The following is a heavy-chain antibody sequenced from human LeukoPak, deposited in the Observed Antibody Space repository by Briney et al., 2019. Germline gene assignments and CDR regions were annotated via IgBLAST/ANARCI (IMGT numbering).Heavy chain of an antibody. CDR3: ARGAYDSSGYCLDY. CDR2: ISGSDGST. V-gene: IGHV3-23*01. D-gene: IGHD3-22*01. J-gene: IGHJ4*02. CDR1: GFTFSSYA. Sequence: PGGSLRLSCAASGFTFSSYAMSWVRQAPGKGLEWVSLISGSDGSTYYADSVKGRFTISRDNSKNTLYLQMNSLRAEDTAVYYCARGAYDSSGYCLDYWGQGTLVTVSS.